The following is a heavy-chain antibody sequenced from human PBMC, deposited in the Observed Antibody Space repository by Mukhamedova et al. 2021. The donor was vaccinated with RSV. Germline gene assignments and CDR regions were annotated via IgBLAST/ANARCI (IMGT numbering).Heavy chain of an antibody. Sequence: GKGLEWIGYIYYSGSTNYNPSLKSRVTISVDTSKNQFSLKLSSVTAADTAVYYCVRRRTAAGYYYGMDVWGQGTTVTVSS. CDR3: VRRRTAAGYYYGMDV. D-gene: IGHD6-13*01. V-gene: IGHV4-59*13. J-gene: IGHJ6*02. CDR2: IYYSGST.